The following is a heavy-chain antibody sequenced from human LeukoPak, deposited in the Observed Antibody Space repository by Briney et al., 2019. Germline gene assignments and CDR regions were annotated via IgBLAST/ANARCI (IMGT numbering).Heavy chain of an antibody. CDR3: ASSTEANWGYNWFDP. D-gene: IGHD7-27*01. Sequence: LVKVSCKASGGTFSSYAISWVRQAPGQGLEWMGGIIPIFGTANYAQKFQGRVTITTDESTSTAYMELSSLRSEDTAVYYCASSTEANWGYNWFDPWGQGTLVTVSS. V-gene: IGHV1-69*05. CDR1: GGTFSSYA. CDR2: IIPIFGTA. J-gene: IGHJ5*02.